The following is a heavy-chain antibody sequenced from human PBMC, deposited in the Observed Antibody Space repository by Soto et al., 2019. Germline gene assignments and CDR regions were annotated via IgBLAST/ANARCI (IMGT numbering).Heavy chain of an antibody. D-gene: IGHD6-6*01. CDR1: NFTFNTAW. CDR3: TTNHPEYHYYGTDV. CDR2: SKGKTDGATI. J-gene: IGHJ6*02. V-gene: IGHV3-15*07. Sequence: EAQLVESGGGLVKPGGSLRLSCVASNFTFNTAWMTWVRQAPGKGLEWVGRSKGKTDGATIDYAAPVKGRFTISRDDSKSKLYRQMDRRKTEQTGMYYCTTNHPEYHYYGTDVWDQGTPVTVSS.